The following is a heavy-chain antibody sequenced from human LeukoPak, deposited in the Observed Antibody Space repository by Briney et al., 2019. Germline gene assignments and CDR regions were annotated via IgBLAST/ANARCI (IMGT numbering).Heavy chain of an antibody. CDR2: LYRGGST. V-gene: IGHV3-66*01. J-gene: IGHJ6*03. Sequence: GGSLRLSCAASGFTVTSSYMTWVRQAQGKGLEWVSILYRGGSTKYADSVRGRFIISRDDSKNTLFFQMNSLRAEDMGVYYCARKDIVGYYLDVWGKGTTVTISS. CDR1: GFTVTSSY. D-gene: IGHD2-15*01. CDR3: ARKDIVGYYLDV.